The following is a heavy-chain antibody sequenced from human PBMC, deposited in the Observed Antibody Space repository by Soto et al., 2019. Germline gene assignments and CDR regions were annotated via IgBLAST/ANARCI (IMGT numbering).Heavy chain of an antibody. V-gene: IGHV1-18*01. J-gene: IGHJ6*02. CDR1: GYTFTSYG. CDR2: ISAYNGNT. D-gene: IGHD4-17*01. Sequence: ASVKVSCKASGYTFTSYGISWVRQAPGQGLDWMGWISAYNGNTNYAQKLQGRVTMTTDTSTSTAYMELRSLRSEDTAVYYCARATVGRGMTTVTTEGYGVYYYYYGMDVWGQGTTVTVSS. CDR3: ARATVGRGMTTVTTEGYGVYYYYYGMDV.